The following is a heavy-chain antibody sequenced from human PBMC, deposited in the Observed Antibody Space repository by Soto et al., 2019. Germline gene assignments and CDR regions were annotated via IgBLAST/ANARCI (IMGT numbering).Heavy chain of an antibody. J-gene: IGHJ4*02. Sequence: PSETLSLTCTVSGGSISSYYWSWIRQPPGKGLEWIGYIYYSGSTNYNPSLKSRVTISVDTSKNQFSLKLSSVTAADTAVYYCARQFTIFGHTDYWGQGTLVTVSS. D-gene: IGHD3-3*01. V-gene: IGHV4-59*08. CDR1: GGSISSYY. CDR2: IYYSGST. CDR3: ARQFTIFGHTDY.